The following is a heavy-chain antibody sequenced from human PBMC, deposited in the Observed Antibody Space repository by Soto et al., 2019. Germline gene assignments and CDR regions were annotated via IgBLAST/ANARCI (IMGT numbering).Heavy chain of an antibody. J-gene: IGHJ4*02. Sequence: GGSLRLSCAGSGFSFSDYYMSWVRQAPGKGLQWVSYISSSGDIIYYADSVKGRFTISRDNAKNSLYLQMNSLRAEDTAVYYCARDLGYYASAGYFDYWGQGTVVTLSS. V-gene: IGHV3-11*01. D-gene: IGHD3-22*01. CDR1: GFSFSDYY. CDR2: ISSSGDII. CDR3: ARDLGYYASAGYFDY.